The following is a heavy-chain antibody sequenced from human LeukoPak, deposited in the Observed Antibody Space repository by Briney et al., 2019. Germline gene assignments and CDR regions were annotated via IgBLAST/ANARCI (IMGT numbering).Heavy chain of an antibody. CDR3: AREFSPKRMTAPDWYFDL. D-gene: IGHD2-21*02. J-gene: IGHJ2*01. V-gene: IGHV1-18*04. Sequence: PGASVKVSCKASGYTFTGYYMHWVRQAPGQGLEWMGWISAYNGNRHYAQKFQGRVTMTTDTSTSTAYMELRSLRSDDTAVYYCAREFSPKRMTAPDWYFDLWGRGTLVTVSS. CDR1: GYTFTGYY. CDR2: ISAYNGNR.